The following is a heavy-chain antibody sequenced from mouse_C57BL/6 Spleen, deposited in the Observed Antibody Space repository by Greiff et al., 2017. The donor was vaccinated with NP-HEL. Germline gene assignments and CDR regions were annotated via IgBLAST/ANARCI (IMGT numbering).Heavy chain of an antibody. Sequence: EVQLVESGEGLVKPGGSLKLSCAASGFTFSSYAMSWVRQTPEKRLEWVAYISSGGDYIYYADTVKGRFTISRDNARNTLYLQMSSLKSEDTAMYYCTRAYYGSSYYYAMDYWGQGTSVTVSS. D-gene: IGHD1-1*01. CDR2: ISSGGDYI. V-gene: IGHV5-9-1*02. CDR1: GFTFSSYA. J-gene: IGHJ4*01. CDR3: TRAYYGSSYYYAMDY.